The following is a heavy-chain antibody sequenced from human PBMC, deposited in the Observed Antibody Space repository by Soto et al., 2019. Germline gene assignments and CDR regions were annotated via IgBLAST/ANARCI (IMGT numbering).Heavy chain of an antibody. CDR3: ARGIWTMARGAYYFDS. CDR1: GYTFTNYA. Sequence: QVQLVQSGAEVKKPGASMKVSCRASGYTFTNYAMQWARQAPGQTLEWMGWINAGNGNTKYSQKFQGRITITRDTTASTADLELSSLRSEATAVYYCARGIWTMARGAYYFDSWGQGTLVTVSS. V-gene: IGHV1-3*01. CDR2: INAGNGNT. D-gene: IGHD3-10*01. J-gene: IGHJ4*02.